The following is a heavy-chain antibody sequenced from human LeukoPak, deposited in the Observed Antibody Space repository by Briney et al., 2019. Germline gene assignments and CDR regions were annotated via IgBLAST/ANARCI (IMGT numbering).Heavy chain of an antibody. D-gene: IGHD6-13*01. CDR3: ARDQRSSWSNWFDP. J-gene: IGHJ5*02. CDR1: GFSFSSYW. Sequence: PGGSLRLSCAASGFSFSSYWMHWVRQAPGKGLEWVPYISSSSSTIYYADSVKGRFTISRDNAKNSLYLQMNSLRAEDTAVYYCARDQRSSWSNWFDPWGQGTLVTVSS. V-gene: IGHV3-48*04. CDR2: ISSSSSTI.